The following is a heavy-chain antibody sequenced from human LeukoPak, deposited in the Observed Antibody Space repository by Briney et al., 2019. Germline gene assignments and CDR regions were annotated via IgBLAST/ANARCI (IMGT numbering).Heavy chain of an antibody. V-gene: IGHV4-38-2*02. CDR1: GYSISSGYQ. CDR2: IFHSGSA. Sequence: PSETLSLNCSVSGYSISSGYQWAWIRQSPGKGLEWIGSIFHSGSAHYNPSLKSRVTISVDTSRNQFSLKLNSVSATDTAVYYCARDPRWLTPDCTSTSCYENYFDPWGQGTLVTVSS. J-gene: IGHJ5*02. D-gene: IGHD2-2*01. CDR3: ARDPRWLTPDCTSTSCYENYFDP.